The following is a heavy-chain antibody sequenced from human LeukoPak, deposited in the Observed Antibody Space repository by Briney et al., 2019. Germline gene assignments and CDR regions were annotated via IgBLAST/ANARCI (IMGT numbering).Heavy chain of an antibody. V-gene: IGHV3-48*03. CDR2: ISSSGNTK. J-gene: IGHJ4*02. D-gene: IGHD6-19*01. CDR3: ARDGGSAWFFRY. Sequence: GGSLRLSCAASGFTFSSYEMNWVRQAPGKGLEWVSYISSSGNTKYYADSVKGRFTISRDNAKNPLSLQMNSLRAEDTAVYYCARDGGSAWFFRYWGQGTLVTVSS. CDR1: GFTFSSYE.